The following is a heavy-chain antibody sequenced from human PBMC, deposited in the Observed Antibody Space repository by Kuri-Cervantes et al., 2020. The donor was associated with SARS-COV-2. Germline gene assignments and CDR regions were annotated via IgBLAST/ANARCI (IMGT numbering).Heavy chain of an antibody. CDR3: VRDGDHWNFDY. CDR2: INPDGSYT. CDR1: GFTFSGHW. V-gene: IGHV3-74*01. D-gene: IGHD1-1*01. J-gene: IGHJ4*02. Sequence: GSLSLYCAASGFTFSGHWIHWVRQAPGKGLVWVSRINPDGSYTNNADSVKGRFTLSRDNAKNMLFLQMNSLRAEDTAVYYCVRDGDHWNFDYWGQGTLVTVSS.